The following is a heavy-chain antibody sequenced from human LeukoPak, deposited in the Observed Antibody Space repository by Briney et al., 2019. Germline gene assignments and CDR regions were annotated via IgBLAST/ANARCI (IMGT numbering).Heavy chain of an antibody. CDR1: GFTFSTNA. J-gene: IGHJ4*02. CDR3: AKGGSGSYYTFDY. CDR2: ISGSGAST. D-gene: IGHD3-10*01. Sequence: GGSLKLSCLTSGFTFSTNAMSWVRQAPGEGLEWISGISGSGASTYYADSVKGRFTISRDNSKNTLYLQMNSLRAEDTAVYYCAKGGSGSYYTFDYWGQGTLVTVSS. V-gene: IGHV3-23*01.